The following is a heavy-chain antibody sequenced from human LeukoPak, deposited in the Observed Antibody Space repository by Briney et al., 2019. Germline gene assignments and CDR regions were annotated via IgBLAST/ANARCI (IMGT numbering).Heavy chain of an antibody. CDR3: AKDSARKYDDY. CDR2: ISGSDGST. Sequence: GGTLRLSCAASGFTFSSYGMSWVRQAPGKGLEWVSGISGSDGSTNYADSVKGRFTISRENSKNTLYLQMNSLRAEDTAVYYCAKDSARKYDDYWGQGTLVTVSS. J-gene: IGHJ4*02. CDR1: GFTFSSYG. D-gene: IGHD3-10*01. V-gene: IGHV3-23*01.